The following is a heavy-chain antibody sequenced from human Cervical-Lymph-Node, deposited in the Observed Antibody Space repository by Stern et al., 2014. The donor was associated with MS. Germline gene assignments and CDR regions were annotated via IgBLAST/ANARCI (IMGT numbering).Heavy chain of an antibody. CDR2: IYSGGST. CDR3: ARAAAMAFDY. V-gene: IGHV4-61*02. Sequence: VQLVESGPGLVKPSQTLSLTCTVSGGSISSGNYYWSWIRQPAGKGLEWIGRIYSGGSTNYNPSLKSRVTISLDTSKHQFSLKLSSVTAADTAVYYCARAAAMAFDYWGQGTLVTVSS. D-gene: IGHD5-18*01. CDR1: GGSISSGNYY. J-gene: IGHJ4*02.